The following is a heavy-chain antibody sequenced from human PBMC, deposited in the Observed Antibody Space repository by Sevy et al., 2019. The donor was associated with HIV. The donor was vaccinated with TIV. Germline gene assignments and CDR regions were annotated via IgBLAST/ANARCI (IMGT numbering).Heavy chain of an antibody. CDR3: AKGLGMVQGALLSDDI. D-gene: IGHD3-10*01. Sequence: GGSLRLSCAASGFSFNSYGMHWDRQAPGKGLEWVAFIRHDGSTKYYVYSAKGRFTISRDNSKNTLYLQMNSLRAEDTAVYYCAKGLGMVQGALLSDDIWGQGTMVTVSS. V-gene: IGHV3-30*02. CDR2: IRHDGSTK. J-gene: IGHJ3*02. CDR1: GFSFNSYG.